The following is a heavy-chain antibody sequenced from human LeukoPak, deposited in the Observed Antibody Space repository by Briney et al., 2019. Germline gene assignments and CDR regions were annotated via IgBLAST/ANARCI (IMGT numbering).Heavy chain of an antibody. J-gene: IGHJ4*02. V-gene: IGHV1-2*02. D-gene: IGHD3-22*01. Sequence: GASVKVSCKASGYTFTGYYMHWVRQAPGQGLEWMGWINPNSGGTNYAQKFQGRVTMTEDTSTDTAYMELSSLRSEDTAVYYCATDILYYYDSWADYWGQGTLVTVSS. CDR2: INPNSGGT. CDR3: ATDILYYYDSWADY. CDR1: GYTFTGYY.